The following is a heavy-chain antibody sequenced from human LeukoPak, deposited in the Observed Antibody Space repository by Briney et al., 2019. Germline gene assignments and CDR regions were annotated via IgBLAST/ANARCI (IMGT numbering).Heavy chain of an antibody. V-gene: IGHV3-30-3*01. D-gene: IGHD3-22*01. CDR2: ISYDGSNK. CDR1: GFTFSSYD. CDR3: ARDKEDYYYDSSAYRYYNYYYADV. J-gene: IGHJ6*03. Sequence: GGSLRLSCAASGFTFSSYDMHWVRQAPGKGLEWVAVISYDGSNKYYADSVKGRFTISRDNSKNTLDLQMNSLRAEDTAVYYCARDKEDYYYDSSAYRYYNYYYADVWGKGTTVTVSS.